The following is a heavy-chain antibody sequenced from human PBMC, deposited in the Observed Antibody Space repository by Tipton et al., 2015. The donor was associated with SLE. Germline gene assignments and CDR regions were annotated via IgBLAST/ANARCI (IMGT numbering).Heavy chain of an antibody. CDR1: GGSFSGYY. CDR3: ARGSRCPLGIYWYFDL. CDR2: INHSGST. Sequence: TLSLTCAVYGGSFSGYYWSWIRQPPGKGLEWIGEINHSGSTNYNPSLKSRVTISVDTSKNQFSLKLSSVTAADTAVYYCARGSRCPLGIYWYFDLWGRGTLVTVSS. J-gene: IGHJ2*01. V-gene: IGHV4-34*01. D-gene: IGHD7-27*01.